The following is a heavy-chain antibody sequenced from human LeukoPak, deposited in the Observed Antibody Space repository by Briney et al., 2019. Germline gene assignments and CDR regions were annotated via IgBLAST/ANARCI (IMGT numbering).Heavy chain of an antibody. Sequence: VASVKVSRKASGYTFTSYDINWVRQATGQGLEWMGWMNPNSGNTGYAQKFQGRVTMTRNTSISTAYMELSSLRSEDTAVYYCARDPIQEDYFDYWGQGTLVTVSS. CDR1: GYTFTSYD. V-gene: IGHV1-8*01. J-gene: IGHJ4*02. CDR3: ARDPIQEDYFDY. CDR2: MNPNSGNT.